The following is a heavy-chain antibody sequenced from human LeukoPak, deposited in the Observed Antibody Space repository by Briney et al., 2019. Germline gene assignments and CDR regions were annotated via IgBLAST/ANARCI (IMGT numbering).Heavy chain of an antibody. J-gene: IGHJ4*02. D-gene: IGHD6-13*01. CDR3: ARVNRYCNDY. CDR1: GVSISRYY. Sequence: PSETLSLTCTASGVSISRYYWSWIRQSPGKGLEWIGNIFYSGSTNYNPSFKSRVTISLDTSKNQFSLNLSSVTAADTAVYYCARVNRYCNDYWGQGTLVTVSS. CDR2: IFYSGST. V-gene: IGHV4-59*01.